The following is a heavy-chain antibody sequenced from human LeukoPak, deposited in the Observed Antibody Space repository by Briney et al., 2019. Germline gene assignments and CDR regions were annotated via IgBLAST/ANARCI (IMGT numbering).Heavy chain of an antibody. D-gene: IGHD4-23*01. CDR2: IYYSGST. J-gene: IGHJ4*02. Sequence: SETLSLTCTVSGGSISSYYWSWIRQPPGKGLEWIGYIYYSGSTNYSPSFKSRVTISVDTSKNQFSLNLNSVTTADTAVYYCAAETYGGKPLYYFDYWGQGALVTVSS. V-gene: IGHV4-59*01. CDR3: AAETYGGKPLYYFDY. CDR1: GGSISSYY.